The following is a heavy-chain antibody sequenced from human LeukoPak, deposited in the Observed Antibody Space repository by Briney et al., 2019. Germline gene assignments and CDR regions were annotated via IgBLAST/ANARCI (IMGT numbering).Heavy chain of an antibody. Sequence: PGGSLRLSCAASGFTFGSYWMHWVRQVPGKGLVWVSRINSDGSSTSYADSVKGRFTISRDNAKNTLYLQMNSLRAEDTAVYYCASADYFDTSALDYWGQGIPVTVSS. CDR2: INSDGSST. CDR1: GFTFGSYW. V-gene: IGHV3-74*01. D-gene: IGHD3-22*01. J-gene: IGHJ4*02. CDR3: ASADYFDTSALDY.